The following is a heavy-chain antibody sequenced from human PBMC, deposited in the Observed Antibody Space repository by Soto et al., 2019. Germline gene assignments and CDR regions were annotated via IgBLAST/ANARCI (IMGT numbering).Heavy chain of an antibody. CDR1: GYTFTSYA. Sequence: QVQLVQSGAEVKKPGASVKVSCKASGYTFTSYAMHWVRQAPGQRLEWMGWINAGNGNTKYSQKFQGRGTITRDTAASTAYRGLSSLSSEDTAVYYCARDGPADFWSGYSRSGWLDVPAYYFDYWGQGTLVTVSS. V-gene: IGHV1-3*01. CDR2: INAGNGNT. J-gene: IGHJ4*02. D-gene: IGHD3-3*01. CDR3: ARDGPADFWSGYSRSGWLDVPAYYFDY.